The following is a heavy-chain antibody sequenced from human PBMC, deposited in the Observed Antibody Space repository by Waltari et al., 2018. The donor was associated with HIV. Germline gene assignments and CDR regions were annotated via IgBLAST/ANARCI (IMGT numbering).Heavy chain of an antibody. V-gene: IGHV3-7*04. CDR1: GFAFSRYW. CDR3: VRGSGSF. J-gene: IGHJ4*02. Sequence: EVQLAESGGGLVQPGGSLNVSCEVSGFAFSRYWMSWVRQAPGKGPDWVANMNENGDEKYHVDSMKGRFVISRDNTKQSLYLEMKNLRVEDTAVYYCVRGSGSFWGQGTLVTVSS. CDR2: MNENGDEK. D-gene: IGHD2-15*01.